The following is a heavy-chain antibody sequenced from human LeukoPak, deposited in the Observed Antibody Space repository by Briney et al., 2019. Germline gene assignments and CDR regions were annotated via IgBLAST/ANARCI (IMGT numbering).Heavy chain of an antibody. V-gene: IGHV4-31*03. CDR3: ARTGYNYGFDD. Sequence: SETLSLTCTVSGGSISSGGYYWSWIRQHPGKGLEWIGYISYSGSTYYNPSLTSRVTISVDTSKNQFSLKLSSVTAADTAVYYCARTGYNYGFDDWGQGTLATVSS. D-gene: IGHD5-18*01. CDR1: GGSISSGGYY. CDR2: ISYSGST. J-gene: IGHJ4*01.